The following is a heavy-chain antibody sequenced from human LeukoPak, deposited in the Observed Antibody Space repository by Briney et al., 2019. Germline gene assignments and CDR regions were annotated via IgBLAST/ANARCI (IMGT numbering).Heavy chain of an antibody. CDR1: GYTFTGYY. J-gene: IGHJ4*02. Sequence: GASVKVSCKASGYTFTGYYIHWVRQAPGQGLQWMGWINPNSGGTNYAQKFQGRVTVTRDTSISTAYMELSRLRSDDTAVYYCARRGCGGDCRGFDYWGQGTLVTVSS. D-gene: IGHD2-21*02. CDR3: ARRGCGGDCRGFDY. CDR2: INPNSGGT. V-gene: IGHV1-2*02.